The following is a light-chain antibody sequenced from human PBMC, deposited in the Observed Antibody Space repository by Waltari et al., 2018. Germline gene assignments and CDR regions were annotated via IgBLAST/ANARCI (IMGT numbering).Light chain of an antibody. V-gene: IGKV3-20*01. CDR1: QSAARIY. CDR3: QQYGDSPLYT. CDR2: GAS. J-gene: IGKJ2*01. Sequence: EYVLTQSPVTLSLSTGERATLSCRADQSAARIYLAWYQQKPGKAPRLLIYGASNRATGIPDRFSGSGSGKDFTLTISRLEPEDFAVYYCQQYGDSPLYTFGWGTKLEIK.